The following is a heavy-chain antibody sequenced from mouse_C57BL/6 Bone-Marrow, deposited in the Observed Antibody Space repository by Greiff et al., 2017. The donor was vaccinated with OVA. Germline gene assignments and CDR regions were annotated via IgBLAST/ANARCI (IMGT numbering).Heavy chain of an antibody. CDR3: AREGSGSWYFDV. J-gene: IGHJ1*03. CDR1: GYAFSSYW. V-gene: IGHV1-80*01. Sequence: VQLQQSGAELVKPGASVKISCKASGYAFSSYWMNWVKQRPGKGLEWIGQIYPGDGDTNYNGKFKGKATLTADKSSSTAYMQLSSLTSEDSAVYFCAREGSGSWYFDVWGTGTTVTVSS. D-gene: IGHD4-1*01. CDR2: IYPGDGDT.